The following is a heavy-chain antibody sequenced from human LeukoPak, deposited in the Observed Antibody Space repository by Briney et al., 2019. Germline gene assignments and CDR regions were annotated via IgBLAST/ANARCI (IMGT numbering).Heavy chain of an antibody. J-gene: IGHJ4*02. CDR2: ISAYNGNT. CDR3: ARVPLGWFGEFDEYYFDY. CDR1: GFLFSDYG. D-gene: IGHD3-10*01. V-gene: IGHV1-18*01. Sequence: ASVKVSCKASGFLFSDYGITWVRQAPGQGLEWMGWISAYNGNTNYAQKLQGRVTMTTDTSTSTAYMELRSLRSDDTAVYYCARVPLGWFGEFDEYYFDYWGQGTLVTVSS.